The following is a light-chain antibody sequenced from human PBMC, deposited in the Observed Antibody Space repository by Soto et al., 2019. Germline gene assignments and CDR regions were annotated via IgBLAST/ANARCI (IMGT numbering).Light chain of an antibody. CDR1: QGISNY. J-gene: IGKJ1*01. CDR2: AAS. CDR3: QKYNSAPRT. V-gene: IGKV1-27*01. Sequence: DSPMTQSPSSLSASVGERVTITCRASQGISNYLAWYQQKPGKVPKLLIYAASTLQSGVPSRFSGSGSGTDFTLTISSLQPEDVATYYCQKYNSAPRTFGQGTKVELK.